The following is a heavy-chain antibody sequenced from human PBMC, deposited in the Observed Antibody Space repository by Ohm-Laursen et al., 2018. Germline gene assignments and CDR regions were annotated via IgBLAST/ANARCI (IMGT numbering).Heavy chain of an antibody. J-gene: IGHJ6*02. CDR3: AREGYCTNGVCYPWGMDV. Sequence: GSLRLSCAASGFTFSNAWMSWVRQAPGKGLEWVGRIKSKTDGGTTDYAAPVKGRFTISRDDSKNTLYLQMNSLRAEDTAVYYCAREGYCTNGVCYPWGMDVWGQGTTVTVSS. D-gene: IGHD2-8*01. V-gene: IGHV3-15*01. CDR2: IKSKTDGGTT. CDR1: GFTFSNAW.